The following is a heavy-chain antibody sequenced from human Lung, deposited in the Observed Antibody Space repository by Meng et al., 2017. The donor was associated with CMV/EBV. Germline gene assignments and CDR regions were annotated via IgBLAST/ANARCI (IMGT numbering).Heavy chain of an antibody. D-gene: IGHD1-26*01. CDR1: GYTFTSIT. CDR3: SRVEVGITSGDY. Sequence: VHLVHCGARVTKLGAPVKVSCKASGYTFTSITMNWVRQVPGQGLEWMGWISAYNGNTTYAQTLQGRRTMTTDTSTSTAYLERRSLRSDDTAVYYCSRVEVGITSGDYWGQGTLVTVSS. CDR2: ISAYNGNT. J-gene: IGHJ4*02. V-gene: IGHV1-18*01.